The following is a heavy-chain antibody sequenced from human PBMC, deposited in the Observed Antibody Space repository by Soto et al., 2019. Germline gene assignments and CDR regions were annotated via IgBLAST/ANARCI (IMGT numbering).Heavy chain of an antibody. CDR3: ARVKEVATIIDY. CDR1: GYSLSNNG. D-gene: IGHD5-12*01. CDR2: ISAHNGGT. Sequence: QVPLVQSGAEVKNPGASVKVSCKASGYSLSNNGVSWVRQAPGRGLEWMGWISAHNGGTKYAQELQGRVTMTTDTSTSTAYMELWSLRSDDTAVYYCARVKEVATIIDYWGQGTLVTVSS. V-gene: IGHV1-18*01. J-gene: IGHJ4*02.